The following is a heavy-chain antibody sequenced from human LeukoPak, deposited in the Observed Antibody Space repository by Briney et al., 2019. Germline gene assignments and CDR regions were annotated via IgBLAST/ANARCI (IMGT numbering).Heavy chain of an antibody. V-gene: IGHV1-69*04. Sequence: SVKVSCKASGGTFSSYATSWVRQAPGQGLEWMGRIIPILGIANYAQKFQGRVTITADKSTSTAYMELSSLRSEDTAVYYCARLFDILTGYSTLDYWGQGTLVTVSS. CDR3: ARLFDILTGYSTLDY. J-gene: IGHJ4*02. D-gene: IGHD3-9*01. CDR2: IIPILGIA. CDR1: GGTFSSYA.